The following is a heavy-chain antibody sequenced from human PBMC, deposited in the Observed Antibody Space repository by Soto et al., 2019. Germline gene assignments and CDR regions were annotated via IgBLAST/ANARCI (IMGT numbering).Heavy chain of an antibody. Sequence: QVQLQQWGAGLLKPSETLSLTCAVYGGSFSGYYWSWIRQPPGKGLEWIGESNHVGSTNYNPSLKRRVTMSVDPSKNQFSLMLTSVTAADTAVYYCARVLIAGVTTDWGQGTLVIVSS. CDR2: SNHVGST. J-gene: IGHJ4*02. V-gene: IGHV4-34*01. CDR3: ARVLIAGVTTD. D-gene: IGHD5-18*01. CDR1: GGSFSGYY.